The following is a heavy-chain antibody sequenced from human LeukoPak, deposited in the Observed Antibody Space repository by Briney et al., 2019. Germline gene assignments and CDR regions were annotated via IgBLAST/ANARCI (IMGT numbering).Heavy chain of an antibody. D-gene: IGHD4/OR15-4a*01. Sequence: SGGSLRLSCAASGFTVSSNYMSWVRQAPGKGLEWVSVIYSVGSTYYADSVKGRFTISRDNSKNTLYLQMNSLRAEDTALYYRARGGRGRLYNWFDPWGQGTLVTVSS. V-gene: IGHV3-66*02. CDR3: ARGGRGRLYNWFDP. J-gene: IGHJ5*02. CDR1: GFTVSSNY. CDR2: IYSVGST.